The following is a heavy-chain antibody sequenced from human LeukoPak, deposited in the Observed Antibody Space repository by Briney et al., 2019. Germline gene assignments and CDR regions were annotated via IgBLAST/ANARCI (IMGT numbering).Heavy chain of an antibody. CDR2: IYYSGST. CDR3: ARRYTGGPTN. D-gene: IGHD3-16*02. Sequence: SETLSLTCTVSGGSISSSSYYWGWIRQPPGKGLEWIGSIYYSGSTYYNPSLKSRVTISVDTSKNQFSLKLSSVTAADTAVYYCARRYTGGPTNWGQGTLVTVSS. CDR1: GGSISSSSYY. J-gene: IGHJ4*02. V-gene: IGHV4-39*01.